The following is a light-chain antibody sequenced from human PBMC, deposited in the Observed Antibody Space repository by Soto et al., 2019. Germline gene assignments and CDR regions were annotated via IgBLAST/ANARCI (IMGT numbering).Light chain of an antibody. CDR3: CSYTCSSTLEV. V-gene: IGLV2-14*01. Sequence: QSALTQPPSVSGSPGQSINISCTGTSSDVGGYNYVSWYQQHPGKAPKLMIYDVSNRPSGVANRFSGSNSGNTASLTISGFEAEDEDDYYYCSYTCSSTLEVFGKGTKVTVL. CDR1: SSDVGGYNY. J-gene: IGLJ2*01. CDR2: DVS.